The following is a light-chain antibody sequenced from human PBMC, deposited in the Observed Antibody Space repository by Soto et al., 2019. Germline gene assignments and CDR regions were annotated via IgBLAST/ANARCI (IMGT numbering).Light chain of an antibody. CDR2: GAS. V-gene: IGKV3-20*01. J-gene: IGKJ1*01. Sequence: PDTLSVFTGETATLSCRTSQSVSKDLAWYQQKPGQAPRLLIHGASSRATGVPDRFSGSGSGTDFTLTISRLEPEDFALYYCQQYASSPWTFGQGTKVDI. CDR1: QSVSKD. CDR3: QQYASSPWT.